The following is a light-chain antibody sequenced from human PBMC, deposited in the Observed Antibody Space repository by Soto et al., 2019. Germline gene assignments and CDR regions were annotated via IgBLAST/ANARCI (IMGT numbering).Light chain of an antibody. CDR3: AAWDDSLNGVV. CDR1: SSNIGSNT. V-gene: IGLV1-44*01. CDR2: SDN. Sequence: QSVLTQPPSASGTPGQRVTISCSGTSSNIGSNTVNWYQQLPGTDPKLLIYSDNERPSGVPDRFSVSKSGTAASLAISGLQSEDEADYYCAAWDDSLNGVVFGGGTKLTVL. J-gene: IGLJ2*01.